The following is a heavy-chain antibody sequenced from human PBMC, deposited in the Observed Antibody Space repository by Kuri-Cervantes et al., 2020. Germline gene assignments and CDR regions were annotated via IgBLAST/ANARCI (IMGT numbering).Heavy chain of an antibody. D-gene: IGHD3-10*01. CDR3: ARVRNMVRGVIMDYFDY. Sequence: ASVKVSCKASGYTFTGYYMHWVRQAPGQGLEWMGWINPSSGGTNYAQKFQGRVTMTRDTSISTAYMELSRLRSDDTAVYYCARVRNMVRGVIMDYFDYWGQGTLVTVSS. J-gene: IGHJ4*02. V-gene: IGHV1-2*02. CDR2: INPSSGGT. CDR1: GYTFTGYY.